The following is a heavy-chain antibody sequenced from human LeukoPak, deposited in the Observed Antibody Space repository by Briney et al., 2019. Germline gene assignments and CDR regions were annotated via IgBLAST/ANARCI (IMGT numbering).Heavy chain of an antibody. CDR1: GFTVSSNY. CDR3: ARRDGYNSQVDY. J-gene: IGHJ4*02. Sequence: GGSLRLSCAASGFTVSSNYMSWVRQAPGKGLEWVSVIYSGGSTYCADSVKGRFTISRDNSKNTLYLQMNSLRAEDMAVYYCARRDGYNSQVDYWGQGTLVTVSS. CDR2: IYSGGST. V-gene: IGHV3-53*01. D-gene: IGHD5-24*01.